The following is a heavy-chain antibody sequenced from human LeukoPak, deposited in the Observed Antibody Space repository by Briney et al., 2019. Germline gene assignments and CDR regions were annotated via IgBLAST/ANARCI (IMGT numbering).Heavy chain of an antibody. CDR2: IKQDGSEK. CDR1: GFTFSSYW. Sequence: GGSLRLSCAASGFTFSSYWMSWVRQAPGKGLEWVANIKQDGSEKYYVDSVKGRFTISRDNAKNSLYLQMNSLRAEDTAVYYCARGYYGSGSYWGYWGQGILVTVSS. V-gene: IGHV3-7*04. CDR3: ARGYYGSGSYWGY. D-gene: IGHD3-10*01. J-gene: IGHJ4*02.